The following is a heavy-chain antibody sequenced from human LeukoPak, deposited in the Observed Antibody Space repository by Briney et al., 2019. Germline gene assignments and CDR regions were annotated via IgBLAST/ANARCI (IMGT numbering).Heavy chain of an antibody. J-gene: IGHJ6*03. Sequence: GGSLRLSCAASGFTFSNAWMSWVRQAPGKGLEWVGRIKSKTDGGTTDYAAPVKGRFTISRDDSKNTLYLQMNSLKTEDTAVYYCTTGITGTERYYYYYMDVWGKGTTVTVSS. CDR1: GFTFSNAW. V-gene: IGHV3-15*01. CDR2: IKSKTDGGTT. CDR3: TTGITGTERYYYYYMDV. D-gene: IGHD1-20*01.